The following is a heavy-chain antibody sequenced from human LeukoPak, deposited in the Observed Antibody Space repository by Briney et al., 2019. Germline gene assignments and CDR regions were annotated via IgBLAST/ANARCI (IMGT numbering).Heavy chain of an antibody. Sequence: PGESLKISCKGSGYSFTTNWIGWVRQMPGKGLEWMGIIYPGDSETRYSPSFQGQVTISADKSITTAYLQRSSLKASDTAMYYCVRSRGYSYGYSYYFDYWGQGTLVTVSS. V-gene: IGHV5-51*01. D-gene: IGHD5-18*01. J-gene: IGHJ4*02. CDR3: VRSRGYSYGYSYYFDY. CDR2: IYPGDSET. CDR1: GYSFTTNW.